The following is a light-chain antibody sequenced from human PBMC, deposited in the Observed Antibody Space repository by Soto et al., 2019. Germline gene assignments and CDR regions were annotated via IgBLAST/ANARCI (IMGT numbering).Light chain of an antibody. V-gene: IGKV4-1*01. CDR1: QSVLYSSNNKNY. CDR2: WAS. Sequence: DIVMTQSPDSLAVSLGERATINCKSSQSVLYSSNNKNYLAWYQQKPGQPPTLLIYWASTRESGVPDRFRGSGSGTDFTLTISSLQTEGVAVYYCQQYYSTPQSFGIGTKVAIK. CDR3: QQYYSTPQS. J-gene: IGKJ1*01.